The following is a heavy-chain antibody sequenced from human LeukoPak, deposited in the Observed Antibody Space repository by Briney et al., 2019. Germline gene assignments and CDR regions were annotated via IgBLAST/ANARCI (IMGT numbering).Heavy chain of an antibody. CDR1: GGSISSYY. J-gene: IGHJ5*02. V-gene: IGHV4-59*12. CDR3: ARDLSPGLQTCGGDCYSGGGVTKWFDP. Sequence: SETLSLTCTVSGGSISSYYWSWIRQPPGKGLEWIGYIYYSGSTNYNPSLKSRVTISVDTSKNQFSLQLNSVTPEDTAVYYCARDLSPGLQTCGGDCYSGGGVTKWFDPWGQGTLVTVSS. D-gene: IGHD2-21*02. CDR2: IYYSGST.